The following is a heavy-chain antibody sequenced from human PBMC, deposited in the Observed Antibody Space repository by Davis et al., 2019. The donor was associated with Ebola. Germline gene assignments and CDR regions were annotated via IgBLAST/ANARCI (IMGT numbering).Heavy chain of an antibody. J-gene: IGHJ3*02. D-gene: IGHD3-3*01. V-gene: IGHV3-66*01. CDR2: IYSGGST. Sequence: GGSLRLSCAASGFTVSSNYMSWVRQAPGKGLEWVSVIYSGGSTYYADSVKGRFTISRDNSKNTLYLQMNSLRAEDTAVYYCARAATYYDFWSGAGDAFDIWGQGTMVTVSS. CDR1: GFTVSSNY. CDR3: ARAATYYDFWSGAGDAFDI.